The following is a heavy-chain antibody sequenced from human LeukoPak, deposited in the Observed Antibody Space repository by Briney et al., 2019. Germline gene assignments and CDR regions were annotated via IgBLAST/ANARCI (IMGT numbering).Heavy chain of an antibody. J-gene: IGHJ4*02. V-gene: IGHV3-33*01. CDR1: GFAFNTYA. CDR2: IWHDGSHK. Sequence: GRSLRLSCAASGFAFNTYAMHWVRQAPGKGLEWVTLIWHDGSHKFYIDSVRGRFTFSRDNSKNTLYLQMNSLRAEDTAVYYCASLWFGELARFYWGQGTLVTVSS. CDR3: ASLWFGELARFY. D-gene: IGHD3-10*01.